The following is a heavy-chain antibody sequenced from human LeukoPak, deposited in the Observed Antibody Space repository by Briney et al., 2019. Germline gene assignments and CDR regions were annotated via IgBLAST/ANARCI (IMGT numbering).Heavy chain of an antibody. CDR3: AREGVAAQGDYFDY. D-gene: IGHD6-19*01. V-gene: IGHV4-4*07. Sequence: SETLFLTCTVSGGSISSYYWSWIRQPAGKGLEWIGRIYTSGSTNYNPSLKSRVTISVDTSKNQFSLKLSSVTAADTAVYYCAREGVAAQGDYFDYWGQGTPVTVSS. CDR2: IYTSGST. J-gene: IGHJ4*02. CDR1: GGSISSYY.